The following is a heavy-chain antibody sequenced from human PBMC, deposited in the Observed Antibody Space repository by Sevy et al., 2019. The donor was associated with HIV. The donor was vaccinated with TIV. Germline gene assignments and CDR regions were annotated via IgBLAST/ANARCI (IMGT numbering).Heavy chain of an antibody. Sequence: ASVKVSFKASGYPFSSYGISWVRQAPGQGLEWMGWISADSGNSNYAQNLQGRVTMTTDTSTSTAYMELRSLRFDDTAVYYCARDLGGYGGNSIDYWGQGTLVTVSS. D-gene: IGHD2-21*02. CDR2: ISADSGNS. CDR3: ARDLGGYGGNSIDY. V-gene: IGHV1-18*01. J-gene: IGHJ4*02. CDR1: GYPFSSYG.